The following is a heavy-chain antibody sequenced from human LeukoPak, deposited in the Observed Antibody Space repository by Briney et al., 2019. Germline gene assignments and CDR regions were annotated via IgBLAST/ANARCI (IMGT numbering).Heavy chain of an antibody. V-gene: IGHV3-74*01. CDR3: ARGRWGEALDI. J-gene: IGHJ3*02. CDR1: GFTFSSYW. CDR2: INSDGSSA. Sequence: PGVSLRLSCAASGFTFSSYWMHWVRQAPGKGLVWVSRINSDGSSASYADSVKGRFTISRDNAKNTLYLQMNSLRADDTAVYYCARGRWGEALDIWGQGTMVTVSS. D-gene: IGHD3-16*01.